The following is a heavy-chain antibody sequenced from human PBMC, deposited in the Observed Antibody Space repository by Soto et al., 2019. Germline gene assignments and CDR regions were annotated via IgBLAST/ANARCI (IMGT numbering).Heavy chain of an antibody. J-gene: IGHJ4*02. CDR1: GGSISSYY. Sequence: QVQLQESGPGLVKPSETLSLTCTVSGGSISSYYWSWIRQPPGKGLEWIGYIYYSGSTNYNPSLKSRVTISVDTSKNQFSLKLSSVTAADTAVYYCARESFAHGVGYWGQGTLVTVSS. CDR2: IYYSGST. CDR3: ARESFAHGVGY. V-gene: IGHV4-59*01. D-gene: IGHD3-16*01.